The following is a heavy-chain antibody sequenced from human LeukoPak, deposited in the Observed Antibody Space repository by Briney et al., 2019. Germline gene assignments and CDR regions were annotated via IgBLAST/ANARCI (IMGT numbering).Heavy chain of an antibody. D-gene: IGHD1-26*01. J-gene: IGHJ4*02. CDR1: GYTFTDYY. CDR3: AREGPIVGATHLVDY. Sequence: ASVKVSCKASGYTFTDYYMHWVRQAPGQGLEWMGWINPNSGGTNYAQKFQGRDTMTRDTSISTAYMELSRLRSDDTAVYYCAREGPIVGATHLVDYWGQGTLVTVSS. V-gene: IGHV1-2*02. CDR2: INPNSGGT.